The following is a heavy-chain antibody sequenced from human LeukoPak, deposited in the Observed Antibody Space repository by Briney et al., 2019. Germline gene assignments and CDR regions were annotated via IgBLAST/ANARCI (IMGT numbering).Heavy chain of an antibody. J-gene: IGHJ3*02. CDR1: GGSISSSHYY. V-gene: IGHV4-39*07. D-gene: IGHD6-25*01. CDR2: FYYSGST. Sequence: PSETLSLTCTVSGGSISSSHYYGWIRQPPGKGLEWLGSFYYSGSTYYTPSQSRVTISVDTSKNQFSLKLTSVTAADTAVYYCERGVRRRPDAFDIWGQGTMVTVSS. CDR3: ERGVRRRPDAFDI.